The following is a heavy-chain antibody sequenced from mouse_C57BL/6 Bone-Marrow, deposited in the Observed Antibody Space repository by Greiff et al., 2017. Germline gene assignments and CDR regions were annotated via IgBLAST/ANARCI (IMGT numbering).Heavy chain of an antibody. Sequence: QVQLKQPGAELVKPGASVKLSCKASGYTFTSYWMEWVKQRPGQGLEWIGMIHPNSGSTNYNEKFKSKATLTVDKSSSTAYMQLSSLTSEDSAVEYCSRPYGPYAMDYWGQGTSVTVSS. J-gene: IGHJ4*01. CDR3: SRPYGPYAMDY. CDR1: GYTFTSYW. D-gene: IGHD1-1*01. V-gene: IGHV1-64*01. CDR2: IHPNSGST.